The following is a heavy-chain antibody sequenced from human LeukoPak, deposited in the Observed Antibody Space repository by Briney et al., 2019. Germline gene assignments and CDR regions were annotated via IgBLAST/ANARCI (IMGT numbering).Heavy chain of an antibody. CDR3: ARGPPNGGYDS. CDR2: MSPNSGNT. D-gene: IGHD7-27*01. J-gene: IGHJ4*02. CDR1: GYTFTSYD. V-gene: IGHV1-8*01. Sequence: ASVKVSCKASGYTFTSYDINWVRQATGPGPEWMGWMSPNSGNTGYAQKFQGRVTMTRSTSMSTAYMELSSLRSEDTAVYYCARGPPNGGYDSWGQGTLVTASS.